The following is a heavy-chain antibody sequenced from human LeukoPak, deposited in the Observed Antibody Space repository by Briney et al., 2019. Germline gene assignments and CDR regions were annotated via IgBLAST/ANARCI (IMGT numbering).Heavy chain of an antibody. V-gene: IGHV3-21*01. J-gene: IGHJ6*02. D-gene: IGHD3-22*01. CDR2: INSRSTYI. CDR1: GFMFSSYA. Sequence: GGSLRLSCAASGFMFSSYAMNWVRQVPGKGLEWVSAINSRSTYIYYADSVKGRFTISRDNAKNSLYLQVNSLRDEDTAVYYCARIVVTPPYGMDVWGQGTTVTVSS. CDR3: ARIVVTPPYGMDV.